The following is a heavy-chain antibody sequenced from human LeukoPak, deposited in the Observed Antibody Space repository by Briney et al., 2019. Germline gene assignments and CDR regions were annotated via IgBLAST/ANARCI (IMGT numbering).Heavy chain of an antibody. J-gene: IGHJ4*02. V-gene: IGHV4-59*01. Sequence: PSETLSLTCTVSGGSISSYYWSWIRQPPGKGLEWIGYIYYSGSTNYNPSLKSRVTISVDTSKNQFSLKLSSVTAADTAVYYCARVVDYYDSSGYYKYYFDYWGQGTLVTVSS. CDR1: GGSISSYY. CDR3: ARVVDYYDSSGYYKYYFDY. CDR2: IYYSGST. D-gene: IGHD3-22*01.